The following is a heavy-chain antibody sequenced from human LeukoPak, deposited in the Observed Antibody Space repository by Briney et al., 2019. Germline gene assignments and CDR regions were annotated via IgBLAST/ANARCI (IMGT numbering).Heavy chain of an antibody. CDR1: GGSFSGYY. D-gene: IGHD6-13*01. J-gene: IGHJ3*02. Sequence: SETLSLTCAVYGGSFSGYYWSWIRQPPGKGLEWIGEINQSGSTNYNPSLKSRVTISKDTSKNQFSLKLNSVTAADTALYYCARFVGSSWLAFDIWGQGTMVTVSS. CDR2: INQSGST. V-gene: IGHV4-34*01. CDR3: ARFVGSSWLAFDI.